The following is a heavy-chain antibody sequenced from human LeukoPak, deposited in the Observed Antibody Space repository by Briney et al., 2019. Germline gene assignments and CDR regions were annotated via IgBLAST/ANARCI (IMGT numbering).Heavy chain of an antibody. CDR3: ARDVVVTPDYFDY. Sequence: ASVKVSCKASGYTFTSYDINWVRQATGQGLEWMGWMNPNSGNTGYAQKFQGRVTMTRNTSISTAYMELSSLRSDDTAVYYCARDVVVTPDYFDYWGQGTLVTVSS. D-gene: IGHD2-21*02. V-gene: IGHV1-8*01. J-gene: IGHJ4*02. CDR2: MNPNSGNT. CDR1: GYTFTSYD.